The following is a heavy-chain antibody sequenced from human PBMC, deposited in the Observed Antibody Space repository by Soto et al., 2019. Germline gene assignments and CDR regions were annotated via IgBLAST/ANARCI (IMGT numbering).Heavy chain of an antibody. CDR2: ISWHSGSI. CDR3: AREGGYSGYDFRVSQCDY. CDR1: GFTFDDYA. V-gene: IGHV3-9*01. D-gene: IGHD5-12*01. J-gene: IGHJ4*02. Sequence: EVQLVESGGGLVQPGRSLRLSCAASGFTFDDYAMHWVRQAPGKGLEWVSGISWHSGSIGYADSVKGRFTISRDNAKNSLYLQMNSLRAEDTALYYCAREGGYSGYDFRVSQCDYWGQGTLVTVSS.